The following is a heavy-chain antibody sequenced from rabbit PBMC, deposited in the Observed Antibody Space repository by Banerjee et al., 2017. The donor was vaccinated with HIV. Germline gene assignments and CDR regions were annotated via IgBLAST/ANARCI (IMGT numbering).Heavy chain of an antibody. CDR3: ATFTTTDGYAAKL. J-gene: IGHJ4*01. D-gene: IGHD6-1*01. Sequence: VRQAPGKGLEWIGSIYTNSGNTYYASWAKGRFTISKTSSTTVDLQMTSLTAADTATYFCATFTTTDGYAAKLWGPGTLVTVS. V-gene: IGHV1S40*01. CDR2: IYTNSGNT.